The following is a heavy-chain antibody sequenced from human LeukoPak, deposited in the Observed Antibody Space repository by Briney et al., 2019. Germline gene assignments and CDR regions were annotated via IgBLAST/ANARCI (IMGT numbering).Heavy chain of an antibody. V-gene: IGHV4-59*01. CDR2: IYYGGST. D-gene: IGHD4-23*01. CDR1: GGSISSYY. Sequence: TSETLSLTCTVSGGSISSYYRSWIRQPPGKGLEWIGYIYYGGSTNYNPSLKSRVTISVDTSKNQFSLKLSSVTAADTAVYYCARIEDYGGNSVNYWGQGTLVTVSS. J-gene: IGHJ4*02. CDR3: ARIEDYGGNSVNY.